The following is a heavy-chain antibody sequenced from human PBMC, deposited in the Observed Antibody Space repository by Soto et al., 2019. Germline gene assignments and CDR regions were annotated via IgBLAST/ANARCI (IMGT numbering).Heavy chain of an antibody. CDR3: ARGLTDGDYVWWFDP. V-gene: IGHV1-18*01. Sequence: GAPVKVSCKASGYTFTSYGISWVRQAPGQGLEWMGWISAYNGNTNYAQKLQGRVTMTTDTSTSTAYMELRSLRSDDTAVYYCARGLTDGDYVWWFDPWGQGTLVTVSS. D-gene: IGHD4-17*01. CDR2: ISAYNGNT. CDR1: GYTFTSYG. J-gene: IGHJ5*02.